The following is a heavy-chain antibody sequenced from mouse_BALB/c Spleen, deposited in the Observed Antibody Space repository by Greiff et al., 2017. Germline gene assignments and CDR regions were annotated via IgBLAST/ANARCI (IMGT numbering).Heavy chain of an antibody. D-gene: IGHD2-14*01. CDR3: ARGGTTTTIYAMDY. Sequence: EVKLLESGAELVKPGASVKLSCTASGFNIKDTYMHWVKQRPEQGLEWIGRIDPANGNTKYDPKFQGKATITADTSSNTAYLQLSSLTSEDTAVYYCARGGTTTTIYAMDYWGQGTSVTVSS. CDR2: IDPANGNT. V-gene: IGHV14-3*02. CDR1: GFNIKDTY. J-gene: IGHJ4*01.